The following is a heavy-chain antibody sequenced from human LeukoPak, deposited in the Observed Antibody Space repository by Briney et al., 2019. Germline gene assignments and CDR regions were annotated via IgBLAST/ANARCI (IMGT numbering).Heavy chain of an antibody. Sequence: GGSLRLSCAASGFTFSDYWIHRVRQAPGKGLVWVSRINTDGSITNYADSVKGRFSISRDNAKNTLYLQMSSLRAEDTAVYYCARDRGPRTGFMVREAYDYWGQGTLVTVSS. D-gene: IGHD3-10*01. J-gene: IGHJ4*02. V-gene: IGHV3-74*01. CDR1: GFTFSDYW. CDR2: INTDGSIT. CDR3: ARDRGPRTGFMVREAYDY.